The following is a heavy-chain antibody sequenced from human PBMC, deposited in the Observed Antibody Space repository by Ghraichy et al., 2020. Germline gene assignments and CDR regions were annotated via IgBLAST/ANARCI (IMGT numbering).Heavy chain of an antibody. CDR2: ITSSGSTI. V-gene: IGHV3-11*01. CDR3: ARDGGRYCSSTSCYSGYYYYGMDV. CDR1: GFTFSDYY. D-gene: IGHD2-2*01. J-gene: IGHJ6*02. Sequence: LSLTCAASGFTFSDYYMSWIRQAPGKGLEWVSYITSSGSTIYYADSVKGRFTISRDNAKNSLYLQMNSLTAEDTAVYYCARDGGRYCSSTSCYSGYYYYGMDVWGQGTTVTVSS.